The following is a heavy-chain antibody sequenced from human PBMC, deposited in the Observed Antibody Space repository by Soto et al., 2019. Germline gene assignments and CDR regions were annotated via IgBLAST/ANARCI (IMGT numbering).Heavy chain of an antibody. CDR2: ISSSSSYT. J-gene: IGHJ6*02. D-gene: IGHD3-10*01. CDR3: ARRPMGRGYYYYGMDV. V-gene: IGHV3-11*05. Sequence: QVQLVESGGGLVKPGGSLRLSCAASGFTFSDYYMSWIRQAPGKGLEWVSYISSSSSYTNYADSVKGRFTISRDNAKNSLYLQMNSLRAEDTAVYYCARRPMGRGYYYYGMDVWGQGTTVTVSS. CDR1: GFTFSDYY.